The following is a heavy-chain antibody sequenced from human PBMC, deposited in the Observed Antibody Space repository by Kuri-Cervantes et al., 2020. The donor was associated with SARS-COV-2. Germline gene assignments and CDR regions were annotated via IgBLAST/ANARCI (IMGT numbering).Heavy chain of an antibody. CDR1: GGSISGYY. V-gene: IGHV4-4*07. D-gene: IGHD2-21*01. CDR2: ISATGNT. CDR3: DRGGRRAGAYYFDL. Sequence: SETLSLTCAVTGGSISGYYWSWIRQPAAKELKWIGRISATGNTNYIPGLKSRVTMSVDTSPSHFSLRLNSVTDAETATYYCDRGGRRAGAYYFDLWGPGLLVTVSS. J-gene: IGHJ4*02.